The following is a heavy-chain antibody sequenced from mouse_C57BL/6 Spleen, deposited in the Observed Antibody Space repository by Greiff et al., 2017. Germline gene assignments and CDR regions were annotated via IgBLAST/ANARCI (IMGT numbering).Heavy chain of an antibody. CDR1: GFTFSDYG. CDR3: ASYSNWDYYAMDY. V-gene: IGHV5-17*01. CDR2: ISSGSSTI. D-gene: IGHD2-5*01. J-gene: IGHJ4*01. Sequence: EVHLVESGGGLVKPGGSLKLSCAASGFTFSDYGMHWVRQAPEKGLEWVAYISSGSSTIYYADTVKGRFTISRDNAKNTLFLQMTSLRSEDTAMYYCASYSNWDYYAMDYWGQGTSVTVSS.